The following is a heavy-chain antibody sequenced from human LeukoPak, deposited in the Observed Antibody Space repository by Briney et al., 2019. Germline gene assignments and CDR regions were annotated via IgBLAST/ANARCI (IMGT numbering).Heavy chain of an antibody. D-gene: IGHD2-15*01. CDR2: ISWNSGSI. CDR1: GFTFDDYA. V-gene: IGHV3-9*01. J-gene: IGHJ4*02. Sequence: GGSLRLSCAASGFTFDDYAMHCVRQAPGKGLEWASGISWNSGSIGYADSVKGRFTISRDNAKNSLYLQMNSLRAEDTALYYCAKSKGSARPYYFDYWGQGTLVTVSS. CDR3: AKSKGSARPYYFDY.